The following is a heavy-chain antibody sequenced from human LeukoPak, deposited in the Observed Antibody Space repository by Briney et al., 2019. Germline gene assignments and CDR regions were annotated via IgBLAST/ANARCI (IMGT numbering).Heavy chain of an antibody. CDR1: GGSFSGYD. CDR3: ARVPAAAGSYYYYYMDV. D-gene: IGHD6-13*01. Sequence: SETLSLTCAVYGGSFSGYDWSWTRQPPGKGLEWIGEINHSGSTNYNPSLKSRGTISVDTSKNQFSLKLSSVTAADTAVYYCARVPAAAGSYYYYYMDVWGKGTTVTISS. CDR2: INHSGST. V-gene: IGHV4-34*01. J-gene: IGHJ6*03.